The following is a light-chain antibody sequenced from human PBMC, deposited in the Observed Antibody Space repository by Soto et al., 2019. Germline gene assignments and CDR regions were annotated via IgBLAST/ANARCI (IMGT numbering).Light chain of an antibody. J-gene: IGKJ1*01. CDR3: QQYISYSWT. CDR1: QSISSW. CDR2: KAA. Sequence: DIKMTQSPSTLSASVGDRVTITCRASQSISSWLAWYEQKPGKAARLLIYKAASLESGVPSRFSGSGFGTEFTLTISSLQPDDFATYYCQQYISYSWTFGQGTKVEIK. V-gene: IGKV1-5*03.